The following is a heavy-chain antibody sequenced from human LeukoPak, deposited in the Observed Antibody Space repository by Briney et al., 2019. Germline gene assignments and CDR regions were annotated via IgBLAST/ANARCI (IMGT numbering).Heavy chain of an antibody. Sequence: HSGRSLRLSCAASGFTFSSYGMHWVRQAPGKGLEWVAVIWYDGGNKYYADSVKGRFTISRDNSKNTLYLQMNSLRAEDTAVYYCARDPHLWPRGYFDFGGRGTLVTVTA. CDR2: IWYDGGNK. CDR1: GFTFSSYG. V-gene: IGHV3-33*01. D-gene: IGHD2/OR15-2a*01. CDR3: ARDPHLWPRGYFDF. J-gene: IGHJ4*02.